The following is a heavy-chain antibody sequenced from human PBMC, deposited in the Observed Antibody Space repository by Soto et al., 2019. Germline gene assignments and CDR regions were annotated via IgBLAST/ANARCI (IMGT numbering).Heavy chain of an antibody. Sequence: QVQLQESGPGLVKPSETLSLTCSVSGGSISGYHWNWIRQPAGEGLEWIGRIYSNGSTNYNPSLMRRVTMSVASFKNRFSLKVRSLTAADTAVYYCSREGVAAEGTWWFDPWGQGTLVSVSS. V-gene: IGHV4-4*07. CDR1: GGSISGYH. D-gene: IGHD6-13*01. J-gene: IGHJ5*02. CDR3: SREGVAAEGTWWFDP. CDR2: IYSNGST.